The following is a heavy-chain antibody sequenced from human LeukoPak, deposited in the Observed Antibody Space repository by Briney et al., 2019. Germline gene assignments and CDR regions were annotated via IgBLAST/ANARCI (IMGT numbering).Heavy chain of an antibody. J-gene: IGHJ4*02. CDR2: TYYRSKWYN. Sequence: SQTLSLTCAISGDSVSSSSSAWNWVRQSPSRGLEWLGRTYYRSKWYNDYAESVKSRIAINPDTSKNQFSLHLNSVTPEDTAVYYCVRGGHFDYWGQGTLVTVSA. V-gene: IGHV6-1*01. CDR3: VRGGHFDY. CDR1: GDSVSSSSSA. D-gene: IGHD3-16*01.